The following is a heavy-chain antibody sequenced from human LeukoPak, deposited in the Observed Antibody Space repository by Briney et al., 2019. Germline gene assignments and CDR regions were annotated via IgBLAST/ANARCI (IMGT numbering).Heavy chain of an antibody. V-gene: IGHV4-34*01. J-gene: IGHJ4*02. Sequence: PSETLSLTCAVYGGSFSGYYWSWIRRPPGKGLEWIGEINHSGSTNYNPSLKSRVTISVDTSKNQFSLKLSSVTAADTAVYYCASDRQGTVTPDYFDYWGQGTLVTVSS. D-gene: IGHD4-11*01. CDR1: GGSFSGYY. CDR3: ASDRQGTVTPDYFDY. CDR2: INHSGST.